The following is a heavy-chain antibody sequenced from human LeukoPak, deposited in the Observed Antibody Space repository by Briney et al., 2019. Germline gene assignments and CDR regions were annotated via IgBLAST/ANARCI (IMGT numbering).Heavy chain of an antibody. J-gene: IGHJ6*03. V-gene: IGHV3-7*01. Sequence: PGGSLRLSCAASGFTLSNYWMSWVRQAPGKGLEWVANVKEDGGARYYVDSVKGRFTISRDNAKNSLYLQMNSLRAEDTAVYYCARHDYYYYMGVWGKGTTVTVSS. CDR2: VKEDGGAR. CDR3: ARHDYYYYMGV. CDR1: GFTLSNYW.